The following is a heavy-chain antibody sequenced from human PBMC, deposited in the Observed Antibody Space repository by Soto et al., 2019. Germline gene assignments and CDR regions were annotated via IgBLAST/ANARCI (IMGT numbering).Heavy chain of an antibody. Sequence: NPSETLSLTCTVSGGSISSGGYYWSWIRQHPGKGLEWIGYIYYSGSTYYNPSLKSRVTISVDTSKNQFSLKLSSVTAADTAVYYCARDSYYDSSGYYSPFDYWGQGTLVTVSS. D-gene: IGHD3-22*01. V-gene: IGHV4-31*03. J-gene: IGHJ4*02. CDR1: GGSISSGGYY. CDR2: IYYSGST. CDR3: ARDSYYDSSGYYSPFDY.